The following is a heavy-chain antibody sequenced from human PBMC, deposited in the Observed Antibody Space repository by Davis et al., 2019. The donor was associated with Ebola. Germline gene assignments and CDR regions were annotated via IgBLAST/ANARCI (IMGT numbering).Heavy chain of an antibody. CDR1: GFTFSSYS. CDR3: AKDPGTYYYYYGMDV. Sequence: GESLKISCAASGFTFSSYSMNWVRQVPGKGLEWISYISNDRKTIKYADSVKGRFTISRDNSKNTLYLQMNSLRAEDTAVYYCAKDPGTYYYYYGMDVWGQGTAVTVSS. CDR2: ISNDRKTI. V-gene: IGHV3-48*01. J-gene: IGHJ6*02. D-gene: IGHD1-1*01.